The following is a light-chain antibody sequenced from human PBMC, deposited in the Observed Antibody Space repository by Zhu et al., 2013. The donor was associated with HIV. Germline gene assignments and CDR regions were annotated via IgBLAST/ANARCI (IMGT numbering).Light chain of an antibody. V-gene: IGKV3-15*01. CDR1: QSVGSR. CDR2: GAS. J-gene: IGKJ1*01. Sequence: EIVMTQSPATLSVSPGGRVTLSCRASQSVGSRLAWYQQKPGQAPRLLIYGASNRAAGIPARFSGSGSGTDFTLTISSLESEDFAVYYCQQRNSWPRTFGQGTKVEIK. CDR3: QQRNSWPRT.